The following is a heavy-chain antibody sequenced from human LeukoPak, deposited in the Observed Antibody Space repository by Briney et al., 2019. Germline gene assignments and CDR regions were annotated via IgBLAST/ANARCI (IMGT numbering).Heavy chain of an antibody. CDR2: IYYSGNT. D-gene: IGHD3-16*01. CDR1: GGSLSSYY. V-gene: IGHV4-59*01. Sequence: PSETLSLTCTVSGGSLSSYYWSWIRQPPGKGLEWIGYIYYSGNTYYNPSLKSRVTISVDTSENQFSLKLNSVTAADTAVYYCARDLGGSGNDYWGQGTLVTVSS. J-gene: IGHJ4*02. CDR3: ARDLGGSGNDY.